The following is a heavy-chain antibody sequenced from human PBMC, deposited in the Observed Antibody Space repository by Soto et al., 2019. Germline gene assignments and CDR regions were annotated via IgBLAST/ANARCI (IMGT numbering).Heavy chain of an antibody. J-gene: IGHJ6*02. Sequence: QVQLVQSGAEVKKPGSSVKVSCKASGGTFSSYAISWVRQAPGQGLEWMGGIIPIFGTANYEQKFQGRVTITADESTSTAYMELSSLRAEDTAVYYCARGGSSSWYRTDYGMDVWGQGTTVTVSS. CDR1: GGTFSSYA. CDR2: IIPIFGTA. CDR3: ARGGSSSWYRTDYGMDV. V-gene: IGHV1-69*12. D-gene: IGHD6-13*01.